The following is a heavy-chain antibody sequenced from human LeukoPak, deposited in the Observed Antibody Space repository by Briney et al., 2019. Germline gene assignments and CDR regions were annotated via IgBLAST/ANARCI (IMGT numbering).Heavy chain of an antibody. J-gene: IGHJ4*02. CDR3: ARSESGSYSEN. Sequence: GGSLRLSCAASGFTVSNNYMSWVRQAPGKGLEWVSVIYIGGNTYYADSVKGRFTISRDNSKNTLYLQMNNLGAEDTAVYYCARSESGSYSENWGQGTLVTVSS. CDR2: IYIGGNT. V-gene: IGHV3-66*01. CDR1: GFTVSNNY. D-gene: IGHD1-26*01.